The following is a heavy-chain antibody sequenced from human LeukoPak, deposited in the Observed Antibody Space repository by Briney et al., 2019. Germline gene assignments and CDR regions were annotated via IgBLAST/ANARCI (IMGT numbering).Heavy chain of an antibody. CDR3: ARDCSSTSCSPPGWFDP. CDR1: GGTFSSYT. J-gene: IGHJ5*02. CDR2: IIPILGIA. Sequence: SVKVSCKASGGTFSSYTISWVRQAPGQGLEWMGRIIPILGIANYAQKFQGRVTITADKSTSTAYMELGSLRSEDTAVYYCARDCSSTSCSPPGWFDPWGQGTLVTVSS. D-gene: IGHD2-2*01. V-gene: IGHV1-69*04.